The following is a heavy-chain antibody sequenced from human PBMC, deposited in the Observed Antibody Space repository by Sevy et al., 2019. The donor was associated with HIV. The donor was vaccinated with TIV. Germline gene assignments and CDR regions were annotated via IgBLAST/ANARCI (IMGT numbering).Heavy chain of an antibody. V-gene: IGHV4-39*01. J-gene: IGHJ4*02. D-gene: IGHD6-19*01. CDR1: GASISSSGYY. CDR2: INYSGST. Sequence: SETLSLTCTVSGASISSSGYYWGWIRQPPGKGLEWIASINYSGSTFYNPSLKSRVTLSPDTSKNQFSLNLNSVTAADTAIYYCAGPTLTYSSGWSYYDSWGQGTVVTVSS. CDR3: AGPTLTYSSGWSYYDS.